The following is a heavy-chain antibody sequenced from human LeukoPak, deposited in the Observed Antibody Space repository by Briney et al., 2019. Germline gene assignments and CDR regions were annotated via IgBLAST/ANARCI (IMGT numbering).Heavy chain of an antibody. Sequence: GRSLRLSCAVSGFKFDDYAMHWVRQPPGKGLEWVSSVSWNGDNMAYADSVKGRFTISRDNAKKSLYLQMNSLRTDDMALYYCVKDACGGGCYLDNWGQGTLVTVSS. CDR3: VKDACGGGCYLDN. J-gene: IGHJ4*02. D-gene: IGHD2-21*02. V-gene: IGHV3-9*03. CDR2: VSWNGDNM. CDR1: GFKFDDYA.